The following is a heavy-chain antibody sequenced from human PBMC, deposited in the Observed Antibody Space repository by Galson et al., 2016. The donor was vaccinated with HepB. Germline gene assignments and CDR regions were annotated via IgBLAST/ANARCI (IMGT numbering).Heavy chain of an antibody. V-gene: IGHV3-7*03. J-gene: IGHJ5*02. CDR1: GFTFSSYS. D-gene: IGHD1-26*01. Sequence: SLRLSCAASGFTFSSYSMNWVRQAPGKGLEWVANIKDDGSERYYVDSVKGRFTISRDNTKNLLYLQMSGLRAEDTAVYYCGRDDNTGSPNWLAPWGQGTLVTVSS. CDR3: GRDDNTGSPNWLAP. CDR2: IKDDGSER.